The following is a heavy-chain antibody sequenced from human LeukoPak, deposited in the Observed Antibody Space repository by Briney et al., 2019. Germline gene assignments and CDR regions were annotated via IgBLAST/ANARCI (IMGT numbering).Heavy chain of an antibody. V-gene: IGHV4-4*07. Sequence: PSETLSLTCTVSGGSITGYYRSWIRQPAGKGLEWIGRIYTIGRINYNPSLESRVTMSVDTSKNQFSLKLNSVTAADTAVYYCARDSSGSTSSLPGTNWFNPWGQGTLVTVSS. J-gene: IGHJ5*02. CDR1: GGSITGYY. CDR2: IYTIGRI. D-gene: IGHD6-6*01. CDR3: ARDSSGSTSSLPGTNWFNP.